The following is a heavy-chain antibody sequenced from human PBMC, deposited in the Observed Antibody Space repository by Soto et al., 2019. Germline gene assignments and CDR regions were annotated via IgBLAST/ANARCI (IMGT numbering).Heavy chain of an antibody. CDR1: GYSFTNYG. Sequence: QDQLVQSGAEVKKPGASVTVSCKASGYSFTNYGITWVRQAPGQGLEWMGWISGFNGNTHYAQKLQGRVTMTTDASTSTAYMELRSLRSDDTAVYYCARDRGVAPPVAGNTHYYYYMGVWSKGTTVTVSS. CDR3: ARDRGVAPPVAGNTHYYYYMGV. CDR2: ISGFNGNT. D-gene: IGHD6-19*01. V-gene: IGHV1-18*01. J-gene: IGHJ6*03.